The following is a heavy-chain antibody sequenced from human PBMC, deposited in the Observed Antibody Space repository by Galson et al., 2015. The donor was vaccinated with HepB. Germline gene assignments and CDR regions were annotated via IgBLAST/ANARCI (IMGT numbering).Heavy chain of an antibody. V-gene: IGHV5-51*03. Sequence: QSGAEVKKPGESLKISCKGSGYRFSSYWIGWVRQMPGKGLEWMGSIYPGDSDSRDSPSFQGQVTISADKSISTAYLQWSSLRASDTAMYYCARLCCGGYPGFDIWGQGTMVTVSS. CDR3: ARLCCGGYPGFDI. J-gene: IGHJ3*02. D-gene: IGHD1-26*01. CDR1: GYRFSSYW. CDR2: IYPGDSDS.